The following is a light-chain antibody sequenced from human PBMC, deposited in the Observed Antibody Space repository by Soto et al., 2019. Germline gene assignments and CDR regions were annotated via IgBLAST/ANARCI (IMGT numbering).Light chain of an antibody. V-gene: IGLV1-47*02. CDR2: SNN. CDR1: SSNIGSNY. Sequence: QSVLTQPPSASGTPGQSVTISCSGSSSNIGSNYVYWYQQLPGRAPKLLIYSNNQRPSGVPDLVSAAKSGTSASLAIRGLRSEDEAYYYCAAWDDTLSGLAVFGGGTKVTVL. CDR3: AAWDDTLSGLAV. J-gene: IGLJ2*01.